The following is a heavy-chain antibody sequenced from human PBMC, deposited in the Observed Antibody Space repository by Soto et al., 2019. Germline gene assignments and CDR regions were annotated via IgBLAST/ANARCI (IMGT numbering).Heavy chain of an antibody. CDR1: GYTFTGYY. CDR3: ARDKKVRGVSSYYYYYMDV. CDR2: INPNSGGT. V-gene: IGHV1-2*04. Sequence: ASVKVSCKASGYTFTGYYIHWVRQAPGQGLEWMGWINPNSGGTNYAQKFQGWVTMTRDTSISTAYMELSRLRSDDTAVYYCARDKKVRGVSSYYYYYMDVWGKGTTVTVS. J-gene: IGHJ6*03. D-gene: IGHD3-10*01.